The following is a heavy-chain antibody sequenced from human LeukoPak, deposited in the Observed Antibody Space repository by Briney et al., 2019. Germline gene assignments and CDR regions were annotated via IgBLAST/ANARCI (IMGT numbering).Heavy chain of an antibody. Sequence: PSETLSLTCAVYGGSFSGYYWSWIRQPPGKGLEWIGEINHSGSTNYNPSLKSRVTISVDTSKNQFSLKLSSVTAADMAVYYCARTRVVSGIDYFDYWGQGTLVTVSS. D-gene: IGHD4-23*01. CDR3: ARTRVVSGIDYFDY. V-gene: IGHV4-34*01. CDR2: INHSGST. J-gene: IGHJ4*02. CDR1: GGSFSGYY.